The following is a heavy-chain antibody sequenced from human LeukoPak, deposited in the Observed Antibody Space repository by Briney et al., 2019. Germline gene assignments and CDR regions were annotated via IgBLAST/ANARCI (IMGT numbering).Heavy chain of an antibody. D-gene: IGHD6-13*01. CDR2: IYYSGST. J-gene: IGHJ5*02. V-gene: IGHV4-59*01. CDR1: GGSISSYY. CDR3: ARGSDIAAAEPDNWFDP. Sequence: PSETLSLTCTVSGGSISSYYWSWIRQPPGKGLEWIGYIYYSGSTNYNPSLKSRVTISVDTSKNQFSLKLSSVTAADTAVYYCARGSDIAAAEPDNWFDPWGQGTLVTVSS.